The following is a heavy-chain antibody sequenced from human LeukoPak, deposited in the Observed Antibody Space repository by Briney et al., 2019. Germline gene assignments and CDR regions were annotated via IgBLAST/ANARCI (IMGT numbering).Heavy chain of an antibody. CDR1: GFTFDDYA. J-gene: IGHJ4*02. Sequence: PGGSLRLSCAASGFTFDDYAMHWVRQAPGKGLEWVSDISWNSGSIGYADSVKGRFTISRDNAKNSLYLQMNSLRAEDTALYYCAKGSTDTAMAHFDYWGQGTLVTVSS. CDR3: AKGSTDTAMAHFDY. V-gene: IGHV3-9*01. D-gene: IGHD5-18*01. CDR2: ISWNSGSI.